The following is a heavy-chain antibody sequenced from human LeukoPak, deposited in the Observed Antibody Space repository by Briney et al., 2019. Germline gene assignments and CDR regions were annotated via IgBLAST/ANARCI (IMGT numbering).Heavy chain of an antibody. CDR1: GFTFTSHD. J-gene: IGHJ3*02. CDR2: MNPNSGNT. V-gene: IGHV1-8*01. Sequence: GASVKVSCKASGFTFTSHDFNWVRQATGQGLEWMGWMNPNSGNTGYAQKFQGRVTMTRDTSISTAYMELSSLTSEDTAVYYCARGTRGAAAADDAFDIWGQGTMVTVSS. CDR3: ARGTRGAAAADDAFDI. D-gene: IGHD6-13*01.